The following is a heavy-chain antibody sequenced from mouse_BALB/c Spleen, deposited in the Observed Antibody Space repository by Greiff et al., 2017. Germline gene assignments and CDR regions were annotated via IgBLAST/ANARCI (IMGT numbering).Heavy chain of an antibody. V-gene: IGHV5-6-5*01. CDR2: ISSGGST. CDR1: GFTFSSYA. CDR3: ARGRDSDWYFDV. Sequence: EVQGVESGGGLVKPGGSLKLSCAASGFTFSSYAMSWVRQTPEKRLEWVASISSGGSTYYPDSVKGRFTISRDNARNILYLQMSSLRSEDTAMYYCARGRDSDWYFDVWGAGTTVTVSS. J-gene: IGHJ1*01.